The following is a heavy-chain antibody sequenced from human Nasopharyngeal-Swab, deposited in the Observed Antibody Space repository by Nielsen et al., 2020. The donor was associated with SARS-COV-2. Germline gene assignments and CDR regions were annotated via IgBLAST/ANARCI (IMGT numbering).Heavy chain of an antibody. CDR1: GGPISSGSYY. J-gene: IGHJ2*01. Sequence: SETLSPTCTVSGGPISSGSYYWSWIRQPAGKGLEWIGRIYTSGSTNYNPSLKSRVTISVDTSKNQFSIKLSSVTAADTAVYYCARDSSGYWAWYFDLWGRGTLVTVSS. V-gene: IGHV4-61*02. CDR3: ARDSSGYWAWYFDL. CDR2: IYTSGST. D-gene: IGHD3-22*01.